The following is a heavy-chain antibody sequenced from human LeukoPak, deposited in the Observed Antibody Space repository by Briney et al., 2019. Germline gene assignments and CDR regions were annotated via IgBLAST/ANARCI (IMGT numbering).Heavy chain of an antibody. V-gene: IGHV1-69*04. Sequence: VASVKVSCKASGGTFSSYAISWVRQAPGQGLEWVGRIIPILGIANYAQKFQGRVTITADKSTSTAYMELSSLRSEDTAVYYCASHGGGGGTAYLYWGQGTLVTVSS. J-gene: IGHJ4*02. CDR2: IIPILGIA. D-gene: IGHD6-13*01. CDR1: GGTFSSYA. CDR3: ASHGGGGGTAYLY.